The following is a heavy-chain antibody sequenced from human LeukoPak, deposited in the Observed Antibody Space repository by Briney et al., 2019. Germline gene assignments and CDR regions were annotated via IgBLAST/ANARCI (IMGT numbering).Heavy chain of an antibody. V-gene: IGHV1-46*03. CDR3: ARVPDYYYGSGSYYPSDASDI. CDR2: INPSGGST. J-gene: IGHJ3*02. Sequence: ASVKVSCKASGYTFTSYYMHWVRQAPGQGLEWMGIINPSGGSTSYAQKFQGRVTMTRDTSTSTVYMELSSLRSEDTAVYYCARVPDYYYGSGSYYPSDASDIWGQGTMVTVSS. D-gene: IGHD3-10*01. CDR1: GYTFTSYY.